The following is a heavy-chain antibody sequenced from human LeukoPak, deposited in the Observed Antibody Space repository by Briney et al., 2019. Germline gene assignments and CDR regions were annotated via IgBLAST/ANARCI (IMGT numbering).Heavy chain of an antibody. D-gene: IGHD3-9*01. J-gene: IGHJ4*02. V-gene: IGHV3-15*01. CDR1: GFTFNNAW. Sequence: GGSLRLSCAASGFTFNNAWMSWVRQAPGKGLEWVGRIKSKTDGGTTDNAAPVKGRFTISRDDSKNTLYLQMNSLKTEDTAVYYCTAILTGLEGFDYWGQGTLVTVSS. CDR2: IKSKTDGGTT. CDR3: TAILTGLEGFDY.